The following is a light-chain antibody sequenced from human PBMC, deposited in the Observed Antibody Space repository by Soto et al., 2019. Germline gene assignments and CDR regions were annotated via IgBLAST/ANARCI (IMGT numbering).Light chain of an antibody. CDR2: DAS. J-gene: IGKJ2*01. CDR1: QTIDNT. Sequence: EIVMTQSPATLSLSPGERANLSCRASQTIDNTLAWYQRKPGQAPRLLIYDASTRATGVPARFSGSGSGTDFTLTISSLQSEDFAVYYCQHYNYWPYTFGQGTKVEIK. V-gene: IGKV3-15*01. CDR3: QHYNYWPYT.